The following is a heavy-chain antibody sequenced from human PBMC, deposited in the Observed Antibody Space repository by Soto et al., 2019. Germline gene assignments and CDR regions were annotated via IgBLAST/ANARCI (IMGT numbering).Heavy chain of an antibody. J-gene: IGHJ1*01. CDR3: ASVDYGGNSAEYFQH. CDR1: GGSISSGGYY. D-gene: IGHD4-17*01. Sequence: QVQLQESGPGLVKPSQTLSLTCTVSGGSISSGGYYWSWIRQHPGKGLEWIGYIYYSGRTYYNPSLQSRVVISVDTSKNQFSLKLSSVTAADMAVYYCASVDYGGNSAEYFQHWGQGTLVTVSS. V-gene: IGHV4-31*03. CDR2: IYYSGRT.